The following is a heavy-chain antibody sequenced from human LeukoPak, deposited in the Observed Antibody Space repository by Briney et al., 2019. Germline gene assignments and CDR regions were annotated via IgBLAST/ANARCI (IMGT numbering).Heavy chain of an antibody. J-gene: IGHJ6*02. D-gene: IGHD6-13*01. Sequence: GGSLRLSCAASGFTFSSYAMSWVRQAPGKGLEWVSDISGSGGSTYYADSVKGRFTISRDNSKNTLYLQMNSLRAEDTAVYYCAIVTWSSSWYAFYYYGMVVWGQGTTVTVS. V-gene: IGHV3-23*01. CDR1: GFTFSSYA. CDR3: AIVTWSSSWYAFYYYGMVV. CDR2: ISGSGGST.